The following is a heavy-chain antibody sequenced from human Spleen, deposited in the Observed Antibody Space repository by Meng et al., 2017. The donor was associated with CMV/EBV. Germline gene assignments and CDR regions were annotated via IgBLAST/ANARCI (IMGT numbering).Heavy chain of an antibody. J-gene: IGHJ6*02. Sequence: SVKVSCKASGGTFSNYGISWVRQAPGQGLEWMGGIIPIFGTANYAQKFQGRVTITTDESTSTAYMELSSLRSEDTAVYYCARGAGYHYYYGMDVWGQGTTVTVSS. V-gene: IGHV1-69*05. D-gene: IGHD3-9*01. CDR3: ARGAGYHYYYGMDV. CDR1: GGTFSNYG. CDR2: IIPIFGTA.